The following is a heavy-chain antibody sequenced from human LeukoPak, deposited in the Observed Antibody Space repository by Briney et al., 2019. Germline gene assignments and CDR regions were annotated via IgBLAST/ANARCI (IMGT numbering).Heavy chain of an antibody. CDR1: GYTFTGYY. CDR2: INPNSGGT. J-gene: IGHJ4*02. V-gene: IGHV1-2*04. CDR3: ARAIGGYNGTEEDY. Sequence: ASVKVSCKASGYTFTGYYMHWVRQAPGQGLEWMGWINPNSGGTNYAQKFQGWVTMTRDTSISTAYMELSRLRSDDTAVYYCARAIGGYNGTEEDYWGQGTLVTVSS. D-gene: IGHD5-12*01.